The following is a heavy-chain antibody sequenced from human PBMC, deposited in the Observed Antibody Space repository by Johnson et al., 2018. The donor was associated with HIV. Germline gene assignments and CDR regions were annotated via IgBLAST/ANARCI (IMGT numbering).Heavy chain of an antibody. V-gene: IGHV3-20*04. D-gene: IGHD1-1*01. J-gene: IGHJ3*02. CDR1: GLDFSNFG. CDR2: INWNGGRT. Sequence: VQLVESGGGVVQPGKSLTLSCVVSGLDFSNFGIHWVRQAPGKGLEWVSGINWNGGRTGYAGSVKGRSTISRDNAKNSLYLQMNSLRAEDTAVYYCARVTRYNWNSDAFDIWGQGTMVTVSS. CDR3: ARVTRYNWNSDAFDI.